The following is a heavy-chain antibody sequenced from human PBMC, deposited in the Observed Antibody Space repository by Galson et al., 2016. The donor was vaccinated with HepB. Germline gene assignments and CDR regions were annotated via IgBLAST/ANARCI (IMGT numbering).Heavy chain of an antibody. CDR3: ARESLCGSGSYYLFDLDY. J-gene: IGHJ4*02. Sequence: SLRLSCAAPGFTFSSYAMSWVRQAPGKGLEWVSAIGSSGGDTYYADSVKGRLTISRDNSKNTLYLQMYNLRADDTAVYYCARESLCGSGSYYLFDLDYWGQGTLVTVSS. CDR2: IGSSGGDT. CDR1: GFTFSSYA. V-gene: IGHV3-23*01. D-gene: IGHD3-10*01.